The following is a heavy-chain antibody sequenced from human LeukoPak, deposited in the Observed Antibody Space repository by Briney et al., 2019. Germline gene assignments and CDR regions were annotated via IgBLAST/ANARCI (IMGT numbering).Heavy chain of an antibody. V-gene: IGHV3-23*01. J-gene: IGHJ3*02. CDR1: GFTFRSYA. Sequence: PGGSLRLSCTASGFTFRSYAMNWVRQAPGKGLEWVSAIYSGGSASTYYADSVKGRFTISRDNSRNTLYLQMNSLRAEDTAVYYCARSVLGYSYGEVAFDIWGQGTMVAVSS. CDR2: IYSGGSAST. D-gene: IGHD5-18*01. CDR3: ARSVLGYSYGEVAFDI.